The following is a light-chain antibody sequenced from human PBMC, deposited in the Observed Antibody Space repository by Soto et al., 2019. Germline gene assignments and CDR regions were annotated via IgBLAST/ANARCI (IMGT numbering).Light chain of an antibody. CDR3: SSYSSGSTLYV. J-gene: IGLJ1*01. Sequence: QSGLTQPASVSGSPGQSITISCTGTSSDFGGYNYVSWYQQHPGKAPKLIIYEVSNRPSGVSNRFSGSKSGNTASLTISGLQPEDEADYHCSSYSSGSTLYVFGSGTKVTVL. CDR2: EVS. CDR1: SSDFGGYNY. V-gene: IGLV2-14*01.